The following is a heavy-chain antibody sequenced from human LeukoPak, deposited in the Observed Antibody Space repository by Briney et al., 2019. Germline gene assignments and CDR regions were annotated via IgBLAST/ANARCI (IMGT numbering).Heavy chain of an antibody. CDR3: AKARADYDAFDY. CDR1: GFTFSSDA. CDR2: ISGSGGST. V-gene: IGHV3-23*01. Sequence: PGGSLRLSCAASGFTFSSDAMSWVRQAPGKGLEWVSAISGSGGSTYYADSVKGRFTISRDNSKNTLYLQMNSLRAEDTAVYYCAKARADYDAFDYWGQGTLVTVSS. D-gene: IGHD3-3*01. J-gene: IGHJ4*02.